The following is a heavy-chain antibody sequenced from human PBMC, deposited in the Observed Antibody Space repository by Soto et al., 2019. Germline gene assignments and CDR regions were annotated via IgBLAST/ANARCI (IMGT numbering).Heavy chain of an antibody. D-gene: IGHD2-2*01. V-gene: IGHV1-18*01. CDR3: ARVIPGAEAWFDT. CDR1: GTTFTNFG. Sequence: QGQLVQSGAEVKKPGASVKVSCTASGTTFTNFGVTWVRQAPGHGLEWMGWISAYTDDPNYAQKFQGRVTMTIDTSTSTAYLDLRSLTSDDTAVYYCARVIPGAEAWFDTWGHGTLVTVAS. J-gene: IGHJ5*01. CDR2: ISAYTDDP.